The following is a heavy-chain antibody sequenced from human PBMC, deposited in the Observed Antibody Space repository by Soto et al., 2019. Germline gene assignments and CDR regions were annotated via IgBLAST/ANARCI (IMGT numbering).Heavy chain of an antibody. Sequence: QVQLVQSGAEVKKPGASVKVSCKASGYTFTSYGITWVRQAPGQGLEWMGWISAYNGNTNYAHKLQGRVTMTTDTSTSTAYMERVSLRFYDTAVYNCASLASLDSSSWYWGGNFWFSPWGQGTLVTVSS. J-gene: IGHJ5*02. D-gene: IGHD6-13*01. CDR1: GYTFTSYG. CDR3: ASLASLDSSSWYWGGNFWFSP. CDR2: ISAYNGNT. V-gene: IGHV1-18*01.